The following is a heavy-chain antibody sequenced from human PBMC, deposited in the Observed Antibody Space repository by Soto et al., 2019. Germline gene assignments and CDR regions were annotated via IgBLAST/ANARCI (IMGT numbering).Heavy chain of an antibody. CDR1: GGSISSGGYY. J-gene: IGHJ4*02. D-gene: IGHD2-2*01. CDR2: IYYSGST. V-gene: IGHV4-31*03. Sequence: SETLSLTCTVSGGSISSGGYYWSWIRQHPGKGLEWIGYIYYSGSTYYNPSLKSRVTISVDTSKNQFSLKLSSVTAADTAVYYCARGIGYCSSTSCSRPYSYSSSCPVWDYWGQGTLGTVSS. CDR3: ARGIGYCSSTSCSRPYSYSSSCPVWDY.